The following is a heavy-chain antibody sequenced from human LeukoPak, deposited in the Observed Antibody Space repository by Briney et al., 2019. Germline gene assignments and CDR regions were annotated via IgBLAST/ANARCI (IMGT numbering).Heavy chain of an antibody. V-gene: IGHV3-9*01. CDR3: AKERYDSSGYYRNY. Sequence: GRSLRLSCAASGFTFDDYAMHWVQQAPGKGLEWVSGISWNSGSIGYADSVKGRFTISRDNAKNSLYLQMNSLRAEDTALYYCAKERYDSSGYYRNYWGQGTLVTVSP. CDR1: GFTFDDYA. D-gene: IGHD3-22*01. CDR2: ISWNSGSI. J-gene: IGHJ4*02.